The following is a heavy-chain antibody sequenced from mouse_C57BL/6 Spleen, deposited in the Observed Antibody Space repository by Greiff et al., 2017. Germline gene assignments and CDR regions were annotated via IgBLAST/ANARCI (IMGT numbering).Heavy chain of an antibody. Sequence: QVQLQQPGAELVLPGASVKLSCKASGYTFTSYWMYWVQQRPGQGLEWIGKIAPSDSYTNYNQKFKGKSTLTVDKSSSTAYMQLSSLTSEDSAVYYCARQDWYFDYWGKGTTVTVSS. CDR3: ARQDWYFDY. J-gene: IGHJ1*03. V-gene: IGHV1-69*01. CDR2: IAPSDSYT. CDR1: GYTFTSYW.